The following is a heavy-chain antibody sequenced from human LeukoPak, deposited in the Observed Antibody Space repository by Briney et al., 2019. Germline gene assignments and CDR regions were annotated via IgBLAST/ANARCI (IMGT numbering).Heavy chain of an antibody. V-gene: IGHV4-39*01. CDR2: VYYSGGT. D-gene: IGHD1-26*01. J-gene: IGHJ5*02. CDR1: GGSISSSSYN. CDR3: ARRHSGSYYGKHWFHP. Sequence: PSETLSLTCTVSGGSISSSSYNWGWIRRPPGKALEWIGSVYYSGGTYYNPSLKSRVTISVDRSKNQFSLNLNSVTAADTAVYYCARRHSGSYYGKHWFHPWGQGTLVTVPS.